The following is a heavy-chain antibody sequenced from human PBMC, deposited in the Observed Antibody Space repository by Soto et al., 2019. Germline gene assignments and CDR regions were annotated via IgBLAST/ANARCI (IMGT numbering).Heavy chain of an antibody. CDR1: GGSISSSSYY. CDR2: IYSSGST. D-gene: IGHD2-2*02. J-gene: IGHJ6*03. CDR3: ARRTIRNYYYYMDV. V-gene: IGHV4-39*01. Sequence: QLQLQESGPGLVKPSETLSLTCTVSGGSISSSSYYWGWIRQPPGKGLEWIGSIYSSGSTYYNPSIRRRVTISVDPSKNQFSLKLSSVTAADTAVYYCARRTIRNYYYYMDVWGKGTTVTVSS.